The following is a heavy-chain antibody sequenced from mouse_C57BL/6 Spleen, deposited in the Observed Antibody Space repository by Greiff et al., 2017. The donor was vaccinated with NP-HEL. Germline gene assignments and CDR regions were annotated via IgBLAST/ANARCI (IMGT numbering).Heavy chain of an antibody. CDR1: GFTFSDYG. D-gene: IGHD2-5*01. J-gene: IGHJ4*01. CDR2: ISSGSSTI. CDR3: ARRIYYSKDYYAMDY. V-gene: IGHV5-17*01. Sequence: EVKVEESGGGLVKPGGSLKLSCAASGFTFSDYGMHWVRQAPEKGLEWVAYISSGSSTIYYADTVKGRFTISRDNAKNTLFLQMTSLRSEDTAMYYCARRIYYSKDYYAMDYWGQGTSVTGSS.